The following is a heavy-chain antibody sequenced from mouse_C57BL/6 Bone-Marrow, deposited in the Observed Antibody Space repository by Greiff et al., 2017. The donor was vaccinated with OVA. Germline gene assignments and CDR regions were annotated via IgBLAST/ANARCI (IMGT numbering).Heavy chain of an antibody. CDR3: ARDTTVVAPFAY. J-gene: IGHJ3*01. CDR1: GYAFSSSW. V-gene: IGHV1-82*01. Sequence: VKLMESGPELVKPGASVKISCKASGYAFSSSWMNWVKQRPGKGLEWIGRIYPGDGDTNYNGKFKGKATLTADKSSSTAYMQLSSLTSEDSAVYFCARDTTVVAPFAYWGQGTLVTVSA. CDR2: IYPGDGDT. D-gene: IGHD1-1*01.